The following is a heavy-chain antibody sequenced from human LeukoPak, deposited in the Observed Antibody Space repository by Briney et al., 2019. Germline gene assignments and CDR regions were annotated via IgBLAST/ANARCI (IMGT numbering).Heavy chain of an antibody. Sequence: GESLKISCKGSGYSFTSYWIGWVRQMPGKGLEWMGIIYPGDSDTRYSPSFQGQVTISVDKSTGTAYLQWSSLRASDAAVYYCARPTVSAKSSADAFDIWGQGTMVTISS. J-gene: IGHJ3*02. D-gene: IGHD4/OR15-4a*01. V-gene: IGHV5-51*01. CDR2: IYPGDSDT. CDR3: ARPTVSAKSSADAFDI. CDR1: GYSFTSYW.